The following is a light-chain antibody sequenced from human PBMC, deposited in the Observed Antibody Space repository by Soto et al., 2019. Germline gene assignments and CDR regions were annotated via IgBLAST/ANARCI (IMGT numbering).Light chain of an antibody. CDR2: EVT. CDR3: YSFTGTSTSLFV. J-gene: IGLJ1*01. V-gene: IGLV2-23*02. CDR1: SRDIGTSNL. Sequence: QSVLTQPASVSGSPGQSITISCTGTSRDIGTSNLVSWYQQYPGKAPKLMIYEVTKRPSGISYRFSGSKSGNTASLTISGLQPEDEPDYYCYSFTGTSTSLFVFGTGTKVTVL.